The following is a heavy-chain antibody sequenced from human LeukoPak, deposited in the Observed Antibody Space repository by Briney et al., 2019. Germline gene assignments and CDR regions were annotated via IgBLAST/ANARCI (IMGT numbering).Heavy chain of an antibody. Sequence: SETLSLTCAVYGGSFSGYYWSWIRQPPGKGLEWIGEINHSGSTNYNPSLKSRVTISVDTSKIQFSLKLSSVTAADTAVYYCARRKSGWYETAANWYFDLWGRGTLVTVSS. CDR2: INHSGST. D-gene: IGHD6-19*01. V-gene: IGHV4-34*01. CDR1: GGSFSGYY. CDR3: ARRKSGWYETAANWYFDL. J-gene: IGHJ2*01.